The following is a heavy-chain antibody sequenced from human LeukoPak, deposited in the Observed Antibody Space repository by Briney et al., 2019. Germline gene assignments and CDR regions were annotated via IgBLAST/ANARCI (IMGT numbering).Heavy chain of an antibody. V-gene: IGHV4-39*01. CDR2: IYYSGST. CDR1: GGPISSSSYY. D-gene: IGHD6-19*01. CDR3: ARGAVAGKFSY. Sequence: SETLSLTCTVSGGPISSSSYYWGWIRQPPGKGLEWIGSIYYSGSTYYNPSLKSRVTISVDTSKNQFSLKLSSVTAADTAVYYCARGAVAGKFSYWGQGTLVTVSS. J-gene: IGHJ4*02.